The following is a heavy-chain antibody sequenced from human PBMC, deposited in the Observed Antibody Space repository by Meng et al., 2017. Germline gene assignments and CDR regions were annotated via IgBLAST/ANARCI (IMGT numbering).Heavy chain of an antibody. CDR1: GYTFTGYY. V-gene: IGHV1-2*06. Sequence: ASVKVSCKASGYTFTGYYMHWVQQAPGQGLEWMGRINPNGGGTNYAQKFQGRVTMTRDTSISTAYMELSRLRSDDTAVYYCAIGVVAAVPLDYWGQGTLVTVSS. CDR3: AIGVVAAVPLDY. CDR2: INPNGGGT. J-gene: IGHJ4*02. D-gene: IGHD2-15*01.